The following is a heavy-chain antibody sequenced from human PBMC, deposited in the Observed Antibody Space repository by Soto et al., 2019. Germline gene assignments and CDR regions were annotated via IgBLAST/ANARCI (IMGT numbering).Heavy chain of an antibody. D-gene: IGHD3-10*01. CDR2: ISSSGSSI. Sequence: QEQLVESARGLVEPGGSLRLCCAASGFSFSDHYMNWIRQAPGKGLEWVSYISSSGSSIYQADSVKGRFTISRDTAKKSLYLQMNSLRAEDTAVYYCVSSYDGSAGTLDYWGQGTLVTVSS. J-gene: IGHJ4*02. CDR3: VSSYDGSAGTLDY. V-gene: IGHV3-11*01. CDR1: GFSFSDHY.